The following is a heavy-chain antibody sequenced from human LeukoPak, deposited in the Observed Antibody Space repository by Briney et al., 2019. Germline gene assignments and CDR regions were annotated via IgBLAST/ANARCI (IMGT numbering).Heavy chain of an antibody. Sequence: GGSLGFSVEASGLTFISYWMSWVGKAPGKGLDWVPNIKQDGSEKYYVDSVKGRFTISRDNAKNSLYLQMNSLRAEDTAVYYCARRGYYDFWSGLDAFDIWGQGTMVTVSS. CDR3: ARRGYYDFWSGLDAFDI. J-gene: IGHJ3*02. CDR2: IKQDGSEK. V-gene: IGHV3-7*01. D-gene: IGHD3-3*01. CDR1: GLTFISYW.